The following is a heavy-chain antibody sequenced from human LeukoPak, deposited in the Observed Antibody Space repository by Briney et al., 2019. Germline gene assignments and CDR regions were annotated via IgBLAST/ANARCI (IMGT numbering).Heavy chain of an antibody. J-gene: IGHJ3*02. CDR3: ARESHSTDAFDI. V-gene: IGHV3-74*01. D-gene: IGHD2/OR15-2a*01. CDR1: GFTFSSYW. Sequence: GGSLRLSCAASGFTFSSYWMHWVRQAPGKGLVWVSRINTDGGSTSYADSVKGRFTISRDNAKNTLYLQMNSLKAEDTAVYYCARESHSTDAFDIWGQGTMVTVSS. CDR2: INTDGGST.